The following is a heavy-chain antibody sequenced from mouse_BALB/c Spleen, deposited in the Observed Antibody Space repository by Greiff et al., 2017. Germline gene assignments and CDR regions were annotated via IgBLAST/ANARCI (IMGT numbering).Heavy chain of an antibody. CDR1: GFTFSSFG. CDR2: ISSGSSTI. J-gene: IGHJ1*01. D-gene: IGHD4-1*01. CDR3: ARDWDVLYWYFDV. Sequence: EVQRVESGGGLVQPGGSRKLSCAASGFTFSSFGMHWVRQAPEKGLEWVAYISSGSSTIYYADTVKGRFTISRDNPKNTLFLQMTSLRSEDTAMYYCARDWDVLYWYFDVWGAGTTVTVSS. V-gene: IGHV5-17*02.